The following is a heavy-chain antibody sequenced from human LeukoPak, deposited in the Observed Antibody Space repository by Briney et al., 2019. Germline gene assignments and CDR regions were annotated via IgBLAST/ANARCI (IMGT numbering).Heavy chain of an antibody. Sequence: ASVKVSCKASGYMFNTYGISWVRQAPGQGLEWMGWISTYNGNTKFGQKLQGRVTMTTDTSTSTAYMELRSLTSDDTAVYYCARDRPDVGGLLYFYHGLDVWGQGTTVTVSS. CDR3: ARDRPDVGGLLYFYHGLDV. V-gene: IGHV1-18*01. CDR2: ISTYNGNT. D-gene: IGHD3-10*01. J-gene: IGHJ6*02. CDR1: GYMFNTYG.